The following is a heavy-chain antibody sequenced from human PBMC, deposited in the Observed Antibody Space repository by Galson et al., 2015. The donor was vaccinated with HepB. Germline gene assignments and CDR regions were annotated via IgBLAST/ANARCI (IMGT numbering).Heavy chain of an antibody. D-gene: IGHD2-21*02. CDR2: INPSGGST. CDR3: ARSPSVVVTAMALLGY. J-gene: IGHJ4*02. CDR1: GYTFTSYY. V-gene: IGHV1-46*01. Sequence: SVKVSCKASGYTFTSYYMHWVRQAPGQGLEWMGIINPSGGSTSYAQKFQGRVTMTRDTSTSTVYMELSSLRSEDTAVYYCARSPSVVVTAMALLGYWGQGTLVTVSP.